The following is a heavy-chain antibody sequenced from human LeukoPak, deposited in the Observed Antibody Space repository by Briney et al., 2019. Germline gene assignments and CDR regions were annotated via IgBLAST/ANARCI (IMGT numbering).Heavy chain of an antibody. CDR1: CRSISSGCYL. D-gene: IGHD4-17*01. Sequence: PSETLSLTCTVSCRSISSGCYLWSWLRHPGGRGGEGFGRMYISGRTNYNPSLKSRVTISVDTSKNQYSLMLSSVTAADTAVYYCSRGDTVNRGYYYYMDVWGKGTTVTVSS. CDR2: MYISGRT. CDR3: SRGDTVNRGYYYYMDV. V-gene: IGHV4-61*02. J-gene: IGHJ6*03.